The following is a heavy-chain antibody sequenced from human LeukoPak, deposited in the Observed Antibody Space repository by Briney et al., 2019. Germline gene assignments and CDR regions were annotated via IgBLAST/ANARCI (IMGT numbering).Heavy chain of an antibody. J-gene: IGHJ6*02. CDR3: ARDRPYYYGSGSSYGMDV. CDR1: GFTFSSYS. D-gene: IGHD3-10*01. Sequence: GGSLRLSCAASGFTFSSYSMNWVRQAPGKGLEWVSSISSSSSYIYYADSVKGRFTISRDNAKNSLYLQMNILRAEDTAVYYCARDRPYYYGSGSSYGMDVWGQGTTVTVSS. V-gene: IGHV3-21*01. CDR2: ISSSSSYI.